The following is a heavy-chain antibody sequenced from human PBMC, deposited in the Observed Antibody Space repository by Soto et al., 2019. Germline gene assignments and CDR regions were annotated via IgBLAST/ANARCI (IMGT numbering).Heavy chain of an antibody. CDR2: IYYSGST. Sequence: PSETLSLTCSVSGDSINSDKYYWGWIRQPPGKGLEWIGYIYYSGSTYYNPSLKSRVTMSVDTSKNQFSLKLSSVTAADTAVYYCASTYYDFWSGPDPYYYMDVWGKGTTVTVSS. CDR3: ASTYYDFWSGPDPYYYMDV. D-gene: IGHD3-3*01. J-gene: IGHJ6*03. V-gene: IGHV4-31*03. CDR1: GDSINSDKYY.